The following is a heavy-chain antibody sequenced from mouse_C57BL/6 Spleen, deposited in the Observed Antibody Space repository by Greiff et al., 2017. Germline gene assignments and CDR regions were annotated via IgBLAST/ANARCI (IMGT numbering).Heavy chain of an antibody. CDR2: INPNNGGT. CDR1: GYTFTDYY. J-gene: IGHJ2*01. V-gene: IGHV1-26*01. Sequence: VHVKQSGPELVKPGASVKISCKASGYTFTDYYMNWVKQSHGKSLEWIGDINPNNGGTSYNQKFKGKATLTVDKSSSTAYMELRSLTSEDSAVYYCARVGTGVYWGQGTTLTVSS. CDR3: ARVGTGVY. D-gene: IGHD3-1*01.